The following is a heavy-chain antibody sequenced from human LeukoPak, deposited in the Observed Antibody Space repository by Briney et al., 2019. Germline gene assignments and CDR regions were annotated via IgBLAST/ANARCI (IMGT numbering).Heavy chain of an antibody. V-gene: IGHV4-59*01. CDR1: GGSISSYY. CDR3: ARVVGSGWNYFDS. Sequence: PSETLSLTCTVSGGSISSYYWSWLRQPPGKGLEWIANRHHSGSSNYNPSLESRVTVSVDTSNNQFSLRVTSVTAADTAVYYCARVVGSGWNYFDSWGQGTLVTVSS. CDR2: RHHSGSS. D-gene: IGHD6-19*01. J-gene: IGHJ4*02.